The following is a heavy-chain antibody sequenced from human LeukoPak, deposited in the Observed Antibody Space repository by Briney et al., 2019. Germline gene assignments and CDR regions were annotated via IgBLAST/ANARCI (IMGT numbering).Heavy chain of an antibody. J-gene: IGHJ4*02. CDR1: GYSISTSRY. CDR2: IYHSGST. D-gene: IGHD2-2*01. Sequence: PSETLSLTCAVSGYSISTSRYWGWIRQPPGKGLEWIGSIYHSGSTYYNPSLKSRVTISVDTSKNHFSLTLRSVTAADTAVYYCARSLSTAGIDYWGQGTLVTVSS. CDR3: ARSLSTAGIDY. V-gene: IGHV4-38-2*01.